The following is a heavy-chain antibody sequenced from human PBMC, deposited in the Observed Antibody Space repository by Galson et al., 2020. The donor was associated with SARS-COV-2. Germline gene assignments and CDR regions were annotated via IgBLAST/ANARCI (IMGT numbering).Heavy chain of an antibody. CDR1: GFTFSSYA. V-gene: IGHV3-23*01. D-gene: IGHD3-16*01. Sequence: TGGSLRLSCAASGFTFSSYAMSWVRQAPGKGLEWVSAISGSGGSTYYADSVKGRFTISRDNSKNTLYLQMNSLRAEDTAVYYCARNTAYETWGGPGYYYFGMDVWGQGTTVTVSS. CDR3: ARNTAYETWGGPGYYYFGMDV. CDR2: ISGSGGST. J-gene: IGHJ6*02.